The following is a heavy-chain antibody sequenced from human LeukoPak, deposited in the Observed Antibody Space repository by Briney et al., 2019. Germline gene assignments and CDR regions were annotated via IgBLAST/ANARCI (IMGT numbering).Heavy chain of an antibody. D-gene: IGHD1-1*01. CDR2: IYYSGST. CDR1: GGSISSSSYY. J-gene: IGHJ4*02. CDR3: ARGTVPIDY. Sequence: SETLSLTCTVSGGSISSSSYYWGWIRQPPGKGLEWIGSIYYSGSTNYNPSLKSRVTISVDTSKNQFSLKLSSVTAADTAVYYCARGTVPIDYWGQGTLVTVSS. V-gene: IGHV4-39*07.